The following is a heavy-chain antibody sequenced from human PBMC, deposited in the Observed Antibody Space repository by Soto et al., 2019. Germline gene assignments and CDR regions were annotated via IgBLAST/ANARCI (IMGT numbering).Heavy chain of an antibody. V-gene: IGHV1-18*01. Sequence: QVQLVQSGAEVKKPGASVKVSCKASGYNFNNYGINWLRQAPGQRLEWMGWISAYNGNTEYAQNLQGRVTMTTDTSTTTAYMELRSLRSDDTAVFYCTRAAREFSGSCSFHWGQGTLVTVSS. CDR3: TRAAREFSGSCSFH. CDR1: GYNFNNYG. D-gene: IGHD1-26*01. CDR2: ISAYNGNT. J-gene: IGHJ1*01.